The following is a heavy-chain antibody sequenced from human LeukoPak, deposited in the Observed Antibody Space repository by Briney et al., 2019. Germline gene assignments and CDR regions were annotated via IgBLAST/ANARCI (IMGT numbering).Heavy chain of an antibody. Sequence: GGSLRLPCATSHFTFSSHAMNWVRQAPGKGLEWVSSISDDDDSTYYADSVKGRFTISRDNSKNTLYLDMNNLRAEDTALYFCAKTLFGFSYGKIDYWGQGTLVTVSS. CDR1: HFTFSSHA. V-gene: IGHV3-23*01. CDR2: ISDDDDST. D-gene: IGHD5-18*01. J-gene: IGHJ4*02. CDR3: AKTLFGFSYGKIDY.